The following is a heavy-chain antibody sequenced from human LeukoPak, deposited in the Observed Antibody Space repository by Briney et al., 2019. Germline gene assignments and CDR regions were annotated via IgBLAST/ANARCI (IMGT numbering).Heavy chain of an antibody. CDR1: GFTFSAYG. CDR3: ARDGSLYGDFDY. CDR2: ITSSSTI. Sequence: PGGSLRLSCAASGFTFSAYGMTWVRQAPGKGLEWVSYITSSSTIYYADSVKGRFTISRDNAKNSLLLQMNSLGDDDTAVYYCARDGSLYGDFDYWGQGTLVTVSS. J-gene: IGHJ4*02. D-gene: IGHD4-17*01. V-gene: IGHV3-48*02.